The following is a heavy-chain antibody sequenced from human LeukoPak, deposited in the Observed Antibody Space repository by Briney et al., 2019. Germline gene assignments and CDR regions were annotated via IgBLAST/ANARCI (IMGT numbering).Heavy chain of an antibody. CDR1: GGSISSYY. CDR2: IYNSGST. Sequence: SETLSLTCSVSGGSISSYYWSWIRQPPGKGLEWIGYIYNSGSTNYNPSLKSRVTISVDTSKNQFSLKLSSVTAADTAVYYCARSGYYYDSLDYWGQGTLVTVS. CDR3: ARSGYYYDSLDY. J-gene: IGHJ4*02. D-gene: IGHD3-22*01. V-gene: IGHV4-59*08.